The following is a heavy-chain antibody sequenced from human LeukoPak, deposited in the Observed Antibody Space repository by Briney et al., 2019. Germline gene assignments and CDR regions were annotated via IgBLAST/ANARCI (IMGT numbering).Heavy chain of an antibody. CDR2: ITTSDGNT. Sequence: GGSLRLSCAASGFTFSSYTMTWVRQAPGKGLEWVSTITTSDGNTYYADSVKGRLTVSRDNSKNTLFLQMNSLRAEDTAVYYCAKDGGLWVSAHWGDSWGRGTLVTVSS. V-gene: IGHV3-23*01. CDR3: AKDGGLWVSAHWGDS. D-gene: IGHD7-27*01. J-gene: IGHJ4*02. CDR1: GFTFSSYT.